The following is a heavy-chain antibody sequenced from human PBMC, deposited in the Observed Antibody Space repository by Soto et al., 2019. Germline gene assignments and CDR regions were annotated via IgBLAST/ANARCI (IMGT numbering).Heavy chain of an antibody. CDR3: ARGPAVALRGWFDP. CDR2: IYYSGST. Sequence: SETLSLTCTVSGGSISSYYWSWIRQPPGKGLEWIGYIYYSGSTNYNPSLKSRVTISVDTSKNQFSLKLSSVTAADTAVYYCARGPAVALRGWFDPWGQGTLVTVSS. J-gene: IGHJ5*02. V-gene: IGHV4-59*01. D-gene: IGHD6-19*01. CDR1: GGSISSYY.